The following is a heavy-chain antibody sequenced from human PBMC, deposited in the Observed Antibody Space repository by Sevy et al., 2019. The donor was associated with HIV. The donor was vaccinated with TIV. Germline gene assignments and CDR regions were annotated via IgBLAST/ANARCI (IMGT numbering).Heavy chain of an antibody. Sequence: GGSLRLSCAASGFTFSDYYMSWIRQAPGKGLEWVSYISSSGSTIYYADSVKGRFTISRDNAKNSLYLQMNSLRAEDTAVYYCARGIVDFWRGRSNRGYSYGVGHAFDIWGQGTMVTVSS. J-gene: IGHJ3*02. CDR3: ARGIVDFWRGRSNRGYSYGVGHAFDI. CDR2: ISSSGSTI. V-gene: IGHV3-11*01. CDR1: GFTFSDYY. D-gene: IGHD5-18*01.